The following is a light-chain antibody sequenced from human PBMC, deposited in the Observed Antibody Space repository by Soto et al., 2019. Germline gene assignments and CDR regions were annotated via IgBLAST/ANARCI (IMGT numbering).Light chain of an antibody. Sequence: IFLTHSPDTLSLSPGERATLSCRASQSVTNYIAWYQQRPGQAPRLLIYDASNRATGVPARFSGSGSGTDFTLTISDLAPADFGIYYCQQRLNSPPGFGQGTKVDIK. CDR2: DAS. J-gene: IGKJ1*01. V-gene: IGKV3-11*01. CDR1: QSVTNY. CDR3: QQRLNSPPG.